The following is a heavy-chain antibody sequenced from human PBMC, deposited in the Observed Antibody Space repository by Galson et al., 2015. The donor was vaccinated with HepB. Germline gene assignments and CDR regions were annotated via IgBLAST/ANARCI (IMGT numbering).Heavy chain of an antibody. CDR1: GFTFSAYS. J-gene: IGHJ6*02. Sequence: LRLSCAAFGFTFSAYSMSWIRQPAGKGLEWIGRIYSGGSGSTNYNPSLHSRVTMSVDTSKNQFSLKLTSVTAADTAVYYCARVSSDDFWSGYSVPNYYGLDVWGQGTTVTVSS. CDR2: IYSGGSGST. CDR3: ARVSSDDFWSGYSVPNYYGLDV. V-gene: IGHV4-4*07. D-gene: IGHD3-3*01.